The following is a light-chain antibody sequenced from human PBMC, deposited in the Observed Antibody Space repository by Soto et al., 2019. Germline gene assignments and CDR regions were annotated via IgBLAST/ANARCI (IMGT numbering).Light chain of an antibody. CDR2: GAS. CDR1: QSVTTNF. V-gene: IGKV3-20*01. J-gene: IGKJ2*01. CDR3: QQYGSSWGT. Sequence: EIVLTQSPGTLSLSPGERATLSCRASQSVTTNFLAWYQQKPGQAPRLLIYGASTRASGIPDRFSASGSGTSFSPTISRPEPEDSAVYYCQQYGSSWGTFGQGTKLEI.